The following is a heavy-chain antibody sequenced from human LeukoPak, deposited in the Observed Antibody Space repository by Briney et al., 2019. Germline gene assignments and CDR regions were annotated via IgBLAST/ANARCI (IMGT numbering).Heavy chain of an antibody. CDR1: GASISTIISY. CDR3: AKDGHAGRYYDSSGYLVDAFDI. Sequence: SETLSLTCTVSGASISTIISYWGWIRQTPGKGLEWIGSIYYSGTTYYNPSLESRVTISIDTSKNQFSVKLTSVTAADTAVYYCAKDGHAGRYYDSSGYLVDAFDIWGQGTMVTVSS. J-gene: IGHJ3*02. V-gene: IGHV4-39*07. D-gene: IGHD3-22*01. CDR2: IYYSGTT.